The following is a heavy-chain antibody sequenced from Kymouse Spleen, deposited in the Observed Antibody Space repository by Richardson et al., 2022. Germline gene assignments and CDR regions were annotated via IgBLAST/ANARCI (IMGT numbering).Heavy chain of an antibody. D-gene: IGHD6-19*01. CDR3: ARETVAGTPLDY. CDR2: IWYDGSNK. Sequence: QVQLVESGGGVVQPGRSLRLSCAASGFTFSSYGMHWVRQAPGKGLEWVAVIWYDGSNKYYADSVKGRFTISRDNSKNTLYLQMNSLRAEDTAVYYCARETVAGTPLDYWGQGTLVTVSS. J-gene: IGHJ4*02. V-gene: IGHV3-33*01. CDR1: GFTFSSYG.